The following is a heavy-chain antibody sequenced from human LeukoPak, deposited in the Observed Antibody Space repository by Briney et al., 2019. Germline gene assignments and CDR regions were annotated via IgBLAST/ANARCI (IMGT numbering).Heavy chain of an antibody. CDR1: GYTFTSYG. J-gene: IGHJ6*03. Sequence: GASVKVSCKASGYTFTSYGITWVRQAPGQGLEWMGWISAYNGNTNYAQKLQGRVTMTTDTSTSTAYMELRSLRSDDTAVYYCARDGYDTSRSYNYYYYYMDVWGKGTTVTVSS. V-gene: IGHV1-18*01. CDR2: ISAYNGNT. D-gene: IGHD3-9*01. CDR3: ARDGYDTSRSYNYYYYYMDV.